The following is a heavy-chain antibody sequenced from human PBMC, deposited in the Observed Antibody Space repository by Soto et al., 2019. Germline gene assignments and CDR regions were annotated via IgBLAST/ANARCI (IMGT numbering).Heavy chain of an antibody. Sequence: QVQLQESGPGLVKPSQTLSLTCTVSGGSISSGGYYWSWIRQHPGKGLEWIGYIYYSGSTYYNPSLKSXXTXSXXTSKNQCSLKLSSVTAADTAVYYGARMVGYYGMDVWGQGTTVTVSS. D-gene: IGHD2-8*01. CDR2: IYYSGST. J-gene: IGHJ6*02. CDR3: ARMVGYYGMDV. CDR1: GGSISSGGYY. V-gene: IGHV4-31*03.